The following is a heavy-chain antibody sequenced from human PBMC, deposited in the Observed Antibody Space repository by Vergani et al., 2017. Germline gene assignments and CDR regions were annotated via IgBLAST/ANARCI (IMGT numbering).Heavy chain of an antibody. CDR2: IYHSGGT. CDR3: ASHTREDYYDSSGYPLD. V-gene: IGHV4-39*07. D-gene: IGHD3-22*01. J-gene: IGHJ4*02. Sequence: QVQLQESGPGLVKPSETLSLTCSVSGGSISSGSYYWGWIRRPPGKGLEWIGSIYHSGGTYYNPSLKSRVTISVDTSKNQFSLKLSSVTAADTAVYYCASHTREDYYDSSGYPLDWGQGTLVTVSS. CDR1: GGSISSGSYY.